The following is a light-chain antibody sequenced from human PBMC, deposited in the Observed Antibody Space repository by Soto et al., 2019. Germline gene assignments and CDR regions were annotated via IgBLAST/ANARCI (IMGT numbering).Light chain of an antibody. V-gene: IGLV2-14*03. J-gene: IGLJ1*01. Sequence: QSALTQPASVSGSPGQSITISCTGTSSDVGGFNYVSWYQQHPGKAPKLMIYDVTNRPSGVSYRFSGSKSGTTASLTISGLQAEDEAEYYCNSYPSSSTYLFGSGTKLTVL. CDR1: SSDVGGFNY. CDR2: DVT. CDR3: NSYPSSSTYL.